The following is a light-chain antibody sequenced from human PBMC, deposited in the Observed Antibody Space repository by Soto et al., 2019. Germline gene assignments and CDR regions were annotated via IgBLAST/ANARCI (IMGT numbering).Light chain of an antibody. CDR1: QSVSSY. Sequence: EIVLTQSPATLSLSPGERATLSCRASQSVSSYLAWYQQNPGQAPRLLIYDASNRATGIPARFSGSGSGTYFTLTISSLEPEEFAFYYCQQRSNWLTFGGGTKVEIK. CDR3: QQRSNWLT. V-gene: IGKV3-11*01. CDR2: DAS. J-gene: IGKJ4*01.